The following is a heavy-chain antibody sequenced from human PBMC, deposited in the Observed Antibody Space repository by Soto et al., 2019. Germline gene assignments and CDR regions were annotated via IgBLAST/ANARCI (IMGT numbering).Heavy chain of an antibody. V-gene: IGHV4-38-2*01. J-gene: IGHJ5*02. CDR1: GYSISSGYY. D-gene: IGHD3-10*01. Sequence: SETLSLTCAVSGYSISSGYYWGWIRQPPGKGLEWIGSIYHSGSTYYNPSLKSRVTISVDTSKNQFSLKLSSVTAADTAVYYCARVLRGVVNWFDPWGQGTLVTVSS. CDR2: IYHSGST. CDR3: ARVLRGVVNWFDP.